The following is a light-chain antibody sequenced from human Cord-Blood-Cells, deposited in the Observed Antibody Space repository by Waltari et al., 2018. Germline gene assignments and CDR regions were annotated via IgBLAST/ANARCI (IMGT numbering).Light chain of an antibody. Sequence: DIHMTHSPSSLSASVGERVTITCRANQSIISYLNWYQQKPGKAPKLLIYAASSLQSGVPSRFSGSGSGTDFTLTISSVQPEDFAAYYCKQSYSTPQTFGGGTKVEIK. CDR2: AAS. V-gene: IGKV1-39*01. J-gene: IGKJ4*01. CDR3: KQSYSTPQT. CDR1: QSIISY.